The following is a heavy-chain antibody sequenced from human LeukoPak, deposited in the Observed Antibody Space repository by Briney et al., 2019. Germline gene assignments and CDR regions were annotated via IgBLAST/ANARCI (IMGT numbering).Heavy chain of an antibody. V-gene: IGHV1-69*04. J-gene: IGHJ3*02. D-gene: IGHD3-10*01. CDR1: GGTFSSYA. CDR3: ARVGAGGAAFDI. CDR2: IIPILGIA. Sequence: SVKVSCKASGGTFSSYAISWVRQAPGQGLEWMGRIIPILGIANYAQKFQGRVTITADKSTSTAYMELSSLRFEDTAVYYCARVGAGGAAFDIWGQGTMVTVSS.